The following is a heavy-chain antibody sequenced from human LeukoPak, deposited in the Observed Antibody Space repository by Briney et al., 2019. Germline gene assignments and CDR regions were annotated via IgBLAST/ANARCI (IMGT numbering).Heavy chain of an antibody. D-gene: IGHD2-2*01. CDR2: IYTSGST. Sequence: SETLALTCTVSGGSISNYYWSWIRQPAGKGLEWIGRIYTSGSTNYNPSLKSRVTMSVATSKNQFSLKLSSVTAADTAVYYCARGPDIVVVPAARPVYYYYYGMDVWGQGTTVTVSS. V-gene: IGHV4-4*07. J-gene: IGHJ6*02. CDR1: GGSISNYY. CDR3: ARGPDIVVVPAARPVYYYYYGMDV.